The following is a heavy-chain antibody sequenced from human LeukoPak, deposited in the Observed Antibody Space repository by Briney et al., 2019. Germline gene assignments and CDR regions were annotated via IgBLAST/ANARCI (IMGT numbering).Heavy chain of an antibody. Sequence: GGSLRLSCAASGFTFTTYWMGWVRQAPGKGLEWVANIKQDGSEKYYVDSVKGRFTISRDNAKNSLFLQMNSLRAEDTAVYYCARERTYSSAWSPLDYFDYWGQGTLVTVSS. J-gene: IGHJ4*02. CDR2: IKQDGSEK. CDR3: ARERTYSSAWSPLDYFDY. CDR1: GFTFTTYW. D-gene: IGHD6-19*01. V-gene: IGHV3-7*01.